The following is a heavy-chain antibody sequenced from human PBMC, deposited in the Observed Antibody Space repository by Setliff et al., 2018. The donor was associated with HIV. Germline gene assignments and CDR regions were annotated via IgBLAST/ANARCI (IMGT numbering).Heavy chain of an antibody. CDR1: GFIFGDYW. CDR2: LKNYGSEK. V-gene: IGHV3-7*05. J-gene: IGHJ6*03. Sequence: GGSLRLSCAASGFIFGDYWMSWVRQAPGKGLEWVASLKNYGSEKSYVDSVKGRFTISRDNAKNSLYLQMNSLRAEDTAVYYCARDKFYDVDLRNFYMDVWGKGTTVTVSS. CDR3: ARDKFYDVDLRNFYMDV. D-gene: IGHD3-10*02.